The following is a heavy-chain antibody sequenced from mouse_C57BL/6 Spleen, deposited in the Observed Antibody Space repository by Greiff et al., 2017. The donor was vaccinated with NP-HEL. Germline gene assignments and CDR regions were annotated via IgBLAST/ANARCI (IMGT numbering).Heavy chain of an antibody. V-gene: IGHV1-42*01. CDR1: GYSFTGYY. CDR3: ARGGNVAGYAMDY. CDR2: INPSTGGT. Sequence: VQLQQSGPELVKPGASVKISCKASGYSFTGYYMNWVKQSPEKSLEWIGEINPSTGGTTYNQKFKAKATLTVDKSSSTAYMQLKSLTSEDSAVYYCARGGNVAGYAMDYWGQGTSVTVSS. J-gene: IGHJ4*01. D-gene: IGHD2-1*01.